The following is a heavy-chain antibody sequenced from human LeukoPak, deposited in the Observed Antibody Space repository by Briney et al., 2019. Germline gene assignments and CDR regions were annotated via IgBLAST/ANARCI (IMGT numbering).Heavy chain of an antibody. CDR1: WYPITRGLY. CDR2: IYLSGDT. V-gene: IGHV4-38-2*01. Sequence: NTSDPLSLIHALSWYPITRGLYWGWIRQPPGKGLEWIGGIYLSGDTHYNPSLKSSVTISLGPSTDQFSPKPDSVPAPGTAVFFCAHYGDYSGVWCEPCGERALVSVS. J-gene: IGHJ5*02. D-gene: IGHD4-17*01. CDR3: AHYGDYSGVWCEP.